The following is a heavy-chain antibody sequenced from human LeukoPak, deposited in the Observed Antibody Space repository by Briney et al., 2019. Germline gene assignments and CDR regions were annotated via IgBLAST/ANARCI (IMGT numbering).Heavy chain of an antibody. CDR3: TRLQWLAGDY. CDR1: GFTFGDSA. V-gene: IGHV3-49*03. Sequence: SLRLSCTASGFTFGDSAMSWFRQAPGKGLEWVGFLRSEAYGGTAEYAASVKGRFAISRDDSKSIAYLQMNSLKTEDTAIYYCTRLQWLAGDYWGQGTLVTVSS. CDR2: LRSEAYGGTA. D-gene: IGHD6-19*01. J-gene: IGHJ4*02.